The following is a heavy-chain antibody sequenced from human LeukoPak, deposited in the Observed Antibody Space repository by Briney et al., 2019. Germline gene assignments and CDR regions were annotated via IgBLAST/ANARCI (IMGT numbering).Heavy chain of an antibody. Sequence: ASVKVPCKASGYTFTGYYMHWVRQAPGQGLEWMGWINPNSGGTNYAQKFQGRVTMTRDTSISTAYMELSRLRSDDTAVYYCARASIAARRFDYWGQGTLVTVSS. CDR1: GYTFTGYY. D-gene: IGHD6-6*01. CDR3: ARASIAARRFDY. J-gene: IGHJ4*02. V-gene: IGHV1-2*02. CDR2: INPNSGGT.